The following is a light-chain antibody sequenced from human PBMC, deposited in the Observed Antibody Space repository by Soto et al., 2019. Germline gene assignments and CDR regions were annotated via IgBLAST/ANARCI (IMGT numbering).Light chain of an antibody. CDR1: QSSSSNF. CDR2: GAS. Sequence: EIVLTQSPGTLSLSPGERATLSCRASQSSSSNFLAWYQQKPGQTPRLLIYGASSRATGIPDRFSGSGSGTDFPLTISRLEPEDFAVYYCQQYGSSPFTFGQGTKLEIK. CDR3: QQYGSSPFT. V-gene: IGKV3-20*01. J-gene: IGKJ2*01.